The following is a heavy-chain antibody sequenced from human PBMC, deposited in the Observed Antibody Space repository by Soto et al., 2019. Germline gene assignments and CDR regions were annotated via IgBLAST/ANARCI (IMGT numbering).Heavy chain of an antibody. J-gene: IGHJ3*02. CDR1: GGSISSGDYY. CDR2: IYYSGST. Sequence: ASETLSLTCTVSGGSISSGDYYWSWIRQPPGKGLEWIGYIYYSGSTYYNPSLKSRVTISVDTSKNQFSLKLSSVTAADTAVYYCASIPNYGSGSYRRAFDIWGQGIMVTVSS. V-gene: IGHV4-30-4*01. CDR3: ASIPNYGSGSYRRAFDI. D-gene: IGHD3-10*01.